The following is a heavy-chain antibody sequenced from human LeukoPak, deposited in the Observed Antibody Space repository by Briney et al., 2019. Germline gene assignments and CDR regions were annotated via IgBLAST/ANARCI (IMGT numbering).Heavy chain of an antibody. J-gene: IGHJ2*01. CDR1: GDSVSGVSSS. CDR2: TYYRSRLYD. Sequence: SQTLSLTCAISGDSVSGVSSSWHWIRQSPSRGLEWLGRTYYRSRLYDDYAVSVKHRLPIYPDTSKSQFSLQLTSVTPEDTALYYCARSWRDGSNLDWYFDLWGRGTLVTVSS. V-gene: IGHV6-1*01. D-gene: IGHD5-24*01. CDR3: ARSWRDGSNLDWYFDL.